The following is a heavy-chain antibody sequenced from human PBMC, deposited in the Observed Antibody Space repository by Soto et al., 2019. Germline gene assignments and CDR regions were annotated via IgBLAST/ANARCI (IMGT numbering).Heavy chain of an antibody. CDR2: IYPSGRA. CDR1: GGSITNHY. CDR3: ARDYDVNTAVDYWYFDL. Sequence: QVQLQESGPRLVTPSETLTLTCSLSGGSITNHYWGWIRQPPGKGLEFIGRIYPSGRAHYNPSLQSRVTMSVDTSKNQFSLKVNSGTAADTAIYYCARDYDVNTAVDYWYFDLWGRGTLVTVSS. V-gene: IGHV4-4*07. J-gene: IGHJ2*01. D-gene: IGHD5-18*01.